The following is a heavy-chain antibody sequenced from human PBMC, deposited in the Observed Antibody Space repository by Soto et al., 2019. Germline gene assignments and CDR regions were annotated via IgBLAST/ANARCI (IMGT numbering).Heavy chain of an antibody. J-gene: IGHJ4*02. CDR3: GRHRTSGYTTRNDY. D-gene: IGHD5-12*01. Sequence: QVQLQESGPGLVEPSETLSLTCTISGGSISSSYWNWIRHPPGKGLEWIGCTSYGGRSNYNPSLMSRVTISVDTSDNQLSLKLSSVTAADTAVYYCGRHRTSGYTTRNDYWGQGTLVTVSS. CDR1: GGSISSSY. V-gene: IGHV4-59*08. CDR2: TSYGGRS.